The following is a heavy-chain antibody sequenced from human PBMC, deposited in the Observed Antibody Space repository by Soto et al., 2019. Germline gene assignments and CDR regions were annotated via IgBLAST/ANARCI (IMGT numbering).Heavy chain of an antibody. CDR3: AKDEGGYLLSGMDV. Sequence: ASVKVSCKAAGYAFTVYYIYWLRQAPGHGLEWMGWINPNSGAANYAHNFQGRVTMTRDTSIRAASMELSRLSSDDTAVYYCAKDEGGYLLSGMDVSGQGPTVTFFS. CDR2: INPNSGAA. J-gene: IGHJ6*02. D-gene: IGHD1-26*01. CDR1: GYAFTVYY. V-gene: IGHV1-2*02.